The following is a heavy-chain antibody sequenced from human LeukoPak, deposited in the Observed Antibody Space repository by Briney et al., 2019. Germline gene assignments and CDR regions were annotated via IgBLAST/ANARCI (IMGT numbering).Heavy chain of an antibody. D-gene: IGHD6-13*01. Sequence: PSETLSLTCTVSGGSISSYYWSWIRQPAGQGLEWIGRISASGSTDYNPSLKSRVTMSLDTSKTQFSLRLSAVTAADTAVYYCARDLAAAGTVFDYWGQGTLVTVSS. CDR2: ISASGST. CDR3: ARDLAAAGTVFDY. V-gene: IGHV4-4*07. CDR1: GGSISSYY. J-gene: IGHJ4*02.